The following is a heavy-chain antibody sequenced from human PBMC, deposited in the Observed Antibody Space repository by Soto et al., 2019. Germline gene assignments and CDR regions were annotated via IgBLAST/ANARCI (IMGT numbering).Heavy chain of an antibody. Sequence: QVQLVQSGAEVKKPGASVKVSCKASGYTFTSYGISWVRQAPGQGLEWMGWISAYNGNTNYAQKLQGRVTMTTDTSTSTAYMELRSLRSDATAVYYCARSEPDTAIGGDYYGMDVWGQGTTVTVSS. CDR2: ISAYNGNT. D-gene: IGHD5-18*01. CDR3: ARSEPDTAIGGDYYGMDV. CDR1: GYTFTSYG. J-gene: IGHJ6*02. V-gene: IGHV1-18*01.